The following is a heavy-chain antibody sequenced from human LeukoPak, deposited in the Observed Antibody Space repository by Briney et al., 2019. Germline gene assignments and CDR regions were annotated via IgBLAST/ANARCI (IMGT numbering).Heavy chain of an antibody. CDR1: GYSFTSYW. Sequence: GESLKISCKGSGYSFTSYWIGWVRQMPGKGLEWMGLIYPGDSDTRYSPSFQGQVTISADKSISTAYLQWSSLKASDTAMYYCARSGLVSYYYYYGMDVWGQGTTVTVSS. CDR3: ARSGLVSYYYYYGMDV. J-gene: IGHJ6*02. CDR2: IYPGDSDT. V-gene: IGHV5-51*01. D-gene: IGHD6-6*01.